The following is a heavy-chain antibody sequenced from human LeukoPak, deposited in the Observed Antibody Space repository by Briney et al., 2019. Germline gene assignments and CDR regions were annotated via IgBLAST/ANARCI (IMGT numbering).Heavy chain of an antibody. CDR3: ARHRDSSGWYWADYYYYMDV. D-gene: IGHD6-19*01. CDR2: MNPNSGNT. V-gene: IGHV1-8*01. Sequence: ASVKVSCKASGYTFTSYDINWVRQATGQGLEWMGWMNPNSGNTGYAQKFQGRVTMTRNTSISTAYMELSSLRSEDTAVYYCARHRDSSGWYWADYYYYMDVWGKGTTVTISS. J-gene: IGHJ6*03. CDR1: GYTFTSYD.